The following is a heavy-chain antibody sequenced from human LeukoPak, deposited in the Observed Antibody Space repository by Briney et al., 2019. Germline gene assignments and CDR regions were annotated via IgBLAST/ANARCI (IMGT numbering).Heavy chain of an antibody. Sequence: PSETLSLTCTVSGGSISSYYWSWIRQPAGKGLESIGRIYTSGSTNYNPSLKSRVTISVDKSKNQFSLKLSSVTAADTAVYYCAREPAVAGTSYYYYYYMDVWGKGTTVTVSS. J-gene: IGHJ6*03. CDR1: GGSISSYY. CDR2: IYTSGST. D-gene: IGHD6-19*01. CDR3: AREPAVAGTSYYYYYYMDV. V-gene: IGHV4-4*07.